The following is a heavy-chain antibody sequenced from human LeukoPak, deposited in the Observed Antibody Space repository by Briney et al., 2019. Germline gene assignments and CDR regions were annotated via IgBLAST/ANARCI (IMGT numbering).Heavy chain of an antibody. CDR1: GYTFTGYY. V-gene: IGHV1-2*02. D-gene: IGHD2-15*01. Sequence: GASVKVSCKASGYTFTGYYMHWVRHAPGQGLEWMGWINPNSGGTNYAQKFQGRVTMTRDTSISTAYMELSRLRSDDTAVYYCARDPAHCSGGSCLAFDIWGQGTMVTVSS. J-gene: IGHJ3*02. CDR3: ARDPAHCSGGSCLAFDI. CDR2: INPNSGGT.